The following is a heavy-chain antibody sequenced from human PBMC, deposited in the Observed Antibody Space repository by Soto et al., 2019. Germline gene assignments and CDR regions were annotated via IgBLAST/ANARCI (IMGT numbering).Heavy chain of an antibody. D-gene: IGHD3-10*01. V-gene: IGHV3-74*01. J-gene: IGHJ5*02. CDR1: GFTFSSHW. Sequence: GGSLRLSCAASGFTFSSHWMHWVRQAPGKGLVWVSRINSDGSSTSYADSVKGRFTISRDNAKNTLYLQMNSLRAEDTAVYYCASESRPYGSGSYGNWFDPWGQGTLVTVSS. CDR3: ASESRPYGSGSYGNWFDP. CDR2: INSDGSST.